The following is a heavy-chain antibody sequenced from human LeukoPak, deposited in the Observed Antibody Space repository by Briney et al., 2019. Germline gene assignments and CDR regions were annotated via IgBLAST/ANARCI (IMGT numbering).Heavy chain of an antibody. Sequence: PGGSLRPSCAASGFTFSSYAMSWVRQAPGKGLEWVSAISGSGGSTYYADSVKGRFTISRDNPKNTLYLQMNSLRAEDTAVYYCAKVGSGSSHYYYYMDVWGKGTTVTVSS. CDR1: GFTFSSYA. CDR2: ISGSGGST. J-gene: IGHJ6*03. D-gene: IGHD1-26*01. CDR3: AKVGSGSSHYYYYMDV. V-gene: IGHV3-23*01.